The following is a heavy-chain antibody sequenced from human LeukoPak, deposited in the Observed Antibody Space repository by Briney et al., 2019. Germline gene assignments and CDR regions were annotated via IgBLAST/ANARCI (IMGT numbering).Heavy chain of an antibody. CDR1: GYTFTGYY. V-gene: IGHV1-2*02. Sequence: ASVKVSCKASGYTFTGYYMHWVRQAPGQGLEWMGWINPNSGGTNYARKFQGRVTMTRDTSISTAYMELGRLRSDDTAVYYCARLKYSGSYVDLDHWGQGTLVTVSS. D-gene: IGHD1-26*01. CDR2: INPNSGGT. CDR3: ARLKYSGSYVDLDH. J-gene: IGHJ4*02.